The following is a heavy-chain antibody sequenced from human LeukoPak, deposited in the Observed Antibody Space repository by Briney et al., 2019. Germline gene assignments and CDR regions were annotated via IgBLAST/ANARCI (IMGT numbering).Heavy chain of an antibody. J-gene: IGHJ4*02. CDR1: GFTFSSYW. V-gene: IGHV3-7*04. CDR2: IKYDGGEK. D-gene: IGHD3-10*01. CDR3: ARPSYNSGSYFDY. Sequence: PGGSLRLSCAASGFTFSSYWMSWVRQAPGKGLEWVANIKYDGGEKYYVDSVKGRFTISRDNAKNSLYLQMNSLRAEDMAVYYCARPSYNSGSYFDYWGQGILVTVSS.